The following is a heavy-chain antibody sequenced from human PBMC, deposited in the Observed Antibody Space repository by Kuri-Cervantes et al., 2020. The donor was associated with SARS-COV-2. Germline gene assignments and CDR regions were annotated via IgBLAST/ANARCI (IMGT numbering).Heavy chain of an antibody. CDR2: ISSSSSYI. J-gene: IGHJ3*02. Sequence: GESLKISCAASGFTFSCYSMNWVRQAPGKGLEWVSSISSSSSYIYYADSVKGRFTISRDNAKNSLYLQMNSLRAEDTAVYYCARDRPSNYYGSGSSLDAFDIWGQGTMVTVSS. CDR3: ARDRPSNYYGSGSSLDAFDI. V-gene: IGHV3-21*01. CDR1: GFTFSCYS. D-gene: IGHD3-10*01.